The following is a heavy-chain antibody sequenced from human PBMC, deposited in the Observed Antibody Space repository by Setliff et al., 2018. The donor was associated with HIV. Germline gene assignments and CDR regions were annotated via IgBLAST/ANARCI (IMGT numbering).Heavy chain of an antibody. J-gene: IGHJ6*02. Sequence: SETLSLTCDVDAWSLSGYFWVWVRQSPGRGLEWIGEINYAGVANYSPSLKSRVTMSIDTSKNQFSLKLSSVTAADTGIYFCARGGAVTVLGIPSYYSFYGLDKWGQGTTVTVSS. CDR3: ARGGAVTVLGIPSYYSFYGLDK. CDR2: INYAGVA. D-gene: IGHD2-21*02. CDR1: AWSLSGYF. V-gene: IGHV4-34*01.